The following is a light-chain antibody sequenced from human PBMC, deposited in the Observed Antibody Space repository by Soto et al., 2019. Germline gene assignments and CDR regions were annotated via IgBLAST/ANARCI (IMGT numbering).Light chain of an antibody. Sequence: EIVLTQSPGTLSLSPGERASLSCRASQSVSSTYLAWYQQKPGQGPRLLIYATSTRATGIPDRFRGSGSGTDFPHTISRLEPEDFAVYYCQHYGSSLWTFGQGTKVEIK. V-gene: IGKV3-20*01. CDR1: QSVSSTY. CDR2: ATS. CDR3: QHYGSSLWT. J-gene: IGKJ1*01.